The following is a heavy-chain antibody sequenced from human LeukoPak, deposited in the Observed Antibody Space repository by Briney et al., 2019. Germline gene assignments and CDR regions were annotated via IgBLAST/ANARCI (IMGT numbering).Heavy chain of an antibody. CDR3: ARGTHRDYYYYYMDV. CDR1: GYSFTSYW. Sequence: GESLKFSCKGSGYSFTSYWIGWVRQMPGKGLEWMGIIYPGDSDTRYSPSFQGQVTISAAKSISTAYLQWSSLKASDTAMYYCARGTHRDYYYYYMDVWGKGTTVTVSS. J-gene: IGHJ6*03. CDR2: IYPGDSDT. V-gene: IGHV5-51*01. D-gene: IGHD3-10*01.